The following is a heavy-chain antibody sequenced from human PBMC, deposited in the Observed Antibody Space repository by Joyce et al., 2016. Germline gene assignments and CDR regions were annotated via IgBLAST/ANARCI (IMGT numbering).Heavy chain of an antibody. CDR3: ARRGRDSRSAFSS. D-gene: IGHD2-15*01. CDR2: ILSGDSAP. J-gene: IGHJ3*02. CDR1: GYSFSTYW. Sequence: VHLAPSGAVVQKPGESLRISCKGSGYSFSTYWINWVRQMLGKGLEWMGIILSGDSAPRDNPTFEGQVTISADKSTTTACVQWNRLKVSDSATDYCARRGRDSRSAFSSWGEEAMGTVSS. V-gene: IGHV5-51*01.